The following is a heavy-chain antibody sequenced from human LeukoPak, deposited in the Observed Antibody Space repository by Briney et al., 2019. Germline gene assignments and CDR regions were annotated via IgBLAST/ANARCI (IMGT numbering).Heavy chain of an antibody. V-gene: IGHV3-21*01. J-gene: IGHJ5*02. D-gene: IGHD3-3*01. CDR2: ISSSSSCI. Sequence: PGGSLRLSCAASGFTFSSYSMNWVRQAPGKGLEWVSSISSSSSCIYYADSVKGRFTISRDNAKNSLYLQMNSLRAEDTAVYYCARDLGMRFLEWLSENWFDPWGQGTLVTVSS. CDR3: ARDLGMRFLEWLSENWFDP. CDR1: GFTFSSYS.